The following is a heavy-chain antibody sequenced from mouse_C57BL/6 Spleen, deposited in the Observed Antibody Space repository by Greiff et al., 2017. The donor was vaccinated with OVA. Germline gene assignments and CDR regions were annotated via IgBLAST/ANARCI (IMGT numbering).Heavy chain of an antibody. D-gene: IGHD2-10*01. V-gene: IGHV14-4*01. CDR1: GFNIKDDY. CDR2: IDPENGDT. CDR3: TSYSAFAY. Sequence: VQLQQSGAELVRPWASVKLSCTASGFNIKDDYMHWVKQRPEQGLEWIGWIDPENGDTEYASKFQGKATITADTSSNTAYLQLSSLTSEDTAVYYCTSYSAFAYWGQGTLVTVSA. J-gene: IGHJ3*01.